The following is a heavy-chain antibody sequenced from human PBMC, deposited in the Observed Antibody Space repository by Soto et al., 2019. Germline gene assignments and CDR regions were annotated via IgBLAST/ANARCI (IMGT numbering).Heavy chain of an antibody. CDR3: ARSVAVPGAHIDY. CDR2: VYYTGST. D-gene: IGHD6-19*01. J-gene: IGHJ4*02. CDR1: GGSISGSY. Sequence: PSETLSLTCSVSGGSISGSYWSWIRQPPGKGLEWLGYVYYTGSTNYSPSLRSRVSISVDTSKNEFSLRLSSVTAADTAVYFCARSVAVPGAHIDYWGQGTQVTVYS. V-gene: IGHV4-59*01.